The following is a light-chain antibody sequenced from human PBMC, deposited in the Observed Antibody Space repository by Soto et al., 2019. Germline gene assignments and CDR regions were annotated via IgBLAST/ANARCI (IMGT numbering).Light chain of an antibody. CDR1: QSVSSSY. CDR2: GAS. V-gene: IGKV3-20*01. J-gene: IGKJ3*01. CDR3: QQYGSSPPYT. Sequence: EIVLTQSPGTLSLSPGERATLSCRASQSVSSSYLAWYQQKPGQAPRLLIYGASSRATGIPDRFSGSGSGTDFTLTISTLEPEDFAVAYYQQYGSSPPYTCGPGTKVDIK.